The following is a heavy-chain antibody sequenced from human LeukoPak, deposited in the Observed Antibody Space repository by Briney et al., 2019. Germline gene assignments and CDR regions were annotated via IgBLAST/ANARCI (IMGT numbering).Heavy chain of an antibody. CDR2: INHSGST. Sequence: SETLSLTCAVYGGSFSGYYWSWIRQPPGKGLEWIGEINHSGSTNYNPSLKSRVTISVDTSKNQFSQKLSSVTAADTAVYYCARSRGYYYRYFDYWGQGTLVTVSS. CDR1: GGSFSGYY. V-gene: IGHV4-34*01. D-gene: IGHD3-22*01. CDR3: ARSRGYYYRYFDY. J-gene: IGHJ4*02.